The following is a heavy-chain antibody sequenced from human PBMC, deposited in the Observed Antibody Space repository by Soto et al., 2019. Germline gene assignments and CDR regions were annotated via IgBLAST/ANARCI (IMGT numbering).Heavy chain of an antibody. CDR1: GYTFTSYE. V-gene: IGHV1-8*01. CDR3: TRGREYSYDY. J-gene: IGHJ4*02. CDR2: MNPNSGNT. D-gene: IGHD5-18*01. Sequence: QVQLVQSGAEVKKPGASVKVSCKASGYTFTSYEIHWVRQATGQGLEWMGWMNPNSGNTDYAQKFQGRVTMTRNTSIRTAYKELSSLRSEDTAVYYCTRGREYSYDYWGQGTLVTVSS.